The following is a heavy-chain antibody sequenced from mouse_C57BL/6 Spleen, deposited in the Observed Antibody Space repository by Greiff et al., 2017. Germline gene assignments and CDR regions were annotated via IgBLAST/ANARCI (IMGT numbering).Heavy chain of an antibody. V-gene: IGHV7-1*01. CDR2: SRNKANDYTT. Sequence: EVQVVESGGGLVQSGRSLRLSCATSGFTFSDFYMEWVRQAPGKGLEWIAASRNKANDYTTEYSASVKGRFIVSRDTSQSILYLQMNALRAEDTAIYYCARDAGWYFDYWGQGTTLTVSS. CDR3: ARDAGWYFDY. J-gene: IGHJ2*01. CDR1: GFTFSDFY. D-gene: IGHD3-3*01.